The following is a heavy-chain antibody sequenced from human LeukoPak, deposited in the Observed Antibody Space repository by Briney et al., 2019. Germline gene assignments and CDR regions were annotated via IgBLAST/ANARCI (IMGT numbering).Heavy chain of an antibody. D-gene: IGHD6-6*01. V-gene: IGHV3-30-3*01. CDR3: ARVVALYSTSSGFDY. CDR1: GFTFSNYA. Sequence: PGGSLRLSCAASGFTFSNYAMHWVRQAPGKGLEWVALISYDGSNKYYADSVKGRFTISRDNSKNTLYLQMDSLRPEDTAVYYCARVVALYSTSSGFDYWGQGTLVTVSS. CDR2: ISYDGSNK. J-gene: IGHJ4*02.